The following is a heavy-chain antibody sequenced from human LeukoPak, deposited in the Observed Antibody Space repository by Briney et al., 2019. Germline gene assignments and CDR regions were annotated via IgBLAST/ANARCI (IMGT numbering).Heavy chain of an antibody. D-gene: IGHD2-2*03. V-gene: IGHV4-39*07. CDR1: GGSISSTSYY. CDR3: ARLLRVGYCSTTSCNWFDP. CDR2: IYYSGST. Sequence: NSSETLSLTCTVSGGSISSTSYYWGWVRQPPGKGLEWIGNIYYSGSTYYNPSLKSRVTISVDTSKNQFSLRLSSVTAADTAVYYCARLLRVGYCSTTSCNWFDPWGQGTLVTVSS. J-gene: IGHJ5*02.